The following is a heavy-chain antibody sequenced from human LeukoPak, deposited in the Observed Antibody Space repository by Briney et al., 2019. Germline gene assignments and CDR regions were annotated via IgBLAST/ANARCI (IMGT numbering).Heavy chain of an antibody. Sequence: GGSLRLSCAASGFTFSSYSMKWVRQAPGKGLEWVSCISSSSSYIYYADSVKGRFTISRDNAKNSLYLQMNSLRAEDTAVYYCAREGYGCSSTSCYYGTNFDYWGQGTLVTVSS. J-gene: IGHJ4*02. D-gene: IGHD2-2*01. CDR3: AREGYGCSSTSCYYGTNFDY. CDR2: ISSSSSYI. CDR1: GFTFSSYS. V-gene: IGHV3-21*01.